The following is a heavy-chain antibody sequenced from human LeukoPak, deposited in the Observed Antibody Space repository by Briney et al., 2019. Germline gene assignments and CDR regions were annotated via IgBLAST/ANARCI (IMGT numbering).Heavy chain of an antibody. V-gene: IGHV3-21*01. CDR1: GFTFSSYR. D-gene: IGHD6-19*01. Sequence: TGGSLRLSCAASGFTFSSYRMNWVRQAPGKGLEWVSPISSSSSYIYYADSVKGRFTISRDNAKNSLYLQMNSLRAEDTAVYYCARDQVAVAAKWFDPWGQGTLVTVSS. CDR2: ISSSSSYI. CDR3: ARDQVAVAAKWFDP. J-gene: IGHJ5*02.